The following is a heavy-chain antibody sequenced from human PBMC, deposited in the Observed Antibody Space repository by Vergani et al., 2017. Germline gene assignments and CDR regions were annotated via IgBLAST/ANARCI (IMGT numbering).Heavy chain of an antibody. V-gene: IGHV3-23*01. Sequence: EVQLLESGGGLVQPGGSLRLFCAASEFTFSSYAMSWVRQAPGKGLEWVSAISGSGGSTYYADSVKGRFTISRDNSKNTLYLQMNSLRAEDTAVYYCAKAITFGVVKTNLICFDYWGQGTLVTVSS. CDR2: ISGSGGST. CDR3: AKAITFGVVKTNLICFDY. D-gene: IGHD3-3*01. CDR1: EFTFSSYA. J-gene: IGHJ4*02.